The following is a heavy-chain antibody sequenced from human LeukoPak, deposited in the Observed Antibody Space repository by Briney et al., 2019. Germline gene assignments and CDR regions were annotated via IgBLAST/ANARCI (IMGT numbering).Heavy chain of an antibody. J-gene: IGHJ4*02. CDR3: AKGKGDYFFDY. CDR2: ISSSSTYI. V-gene: IGHV3-21*04. Sequence: PGGSLRLSCAASGFTFSSYSMNWVRQAPGKGLEWVSSISSSSTYIYYADSVKGRFTISRDNAKNSLYLQMNSLRADDTAVYYCAKGKGDYFFDYWGQGTLVTVSS. D-gene: IGHD2-21*01. CDR1: GFTFSSYS.